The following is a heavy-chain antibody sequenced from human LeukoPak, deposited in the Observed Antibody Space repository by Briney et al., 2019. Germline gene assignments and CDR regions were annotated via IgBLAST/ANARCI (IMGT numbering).Heavy chain of an antibody. J-gene: IGHJ4*02. Sequence: GGSLRLSCAASGFTFSSYAMHWVRQAPGKGLEWVAVISYDGSNKYYADSVKGRFTISRDNSKNTLYLQMNSLRAEDPAVYYCARDLGYSSSIGGDYWGQGTLVTVSS. D-gene: IGHD6-6*01. CDR2: ISYDGSNK. V-gene: IGHV3-30-3*01. CDR1: GFTFSSYA. CDR3: ARDLGYSSSIGGDY.